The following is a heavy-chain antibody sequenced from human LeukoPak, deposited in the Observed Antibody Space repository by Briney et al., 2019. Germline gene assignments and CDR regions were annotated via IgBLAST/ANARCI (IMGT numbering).Heavy chain of an antibody. J-gene: IGHJ4*02. CDR2: ISYDGSNK. V-gene: IGHV3-30-3*01. CDR3: ARKFRRYDSSGYPLDY. CDR1: GFTFSSYA. D-gene: IGHD3-22*01. Sequence: PGRSLRLSCAASGFTFSSYAMHWVRQAPGKGLEWVAVISYDGSNKYYADSVKGRFTISGDNSKNTLYPQMNSLRAEDTAVYYCARKFRRYDSSGYPLDYWGQGTLVTVSS.